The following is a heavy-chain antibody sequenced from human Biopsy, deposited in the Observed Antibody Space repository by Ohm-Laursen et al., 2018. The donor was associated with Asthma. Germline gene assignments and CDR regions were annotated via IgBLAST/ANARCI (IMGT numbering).Heavy chain of an antibody. CDR2: ISKDASTQ. Sequence: SLRLSCAASGFSFSNFAIHWVRQAPGKGLEWVGVISKDASTQDYADSVKGRFTMARDNSKNTLYLQMNGLRAEDTAVYYCARDAWELQKPYAYYFDYWGQRTLVTVSS. CDR3: ARDAWELQKPYAYYFDY. J-gene: IGHJ4*02. CDR1: GFSFSNFA. D-gene: IGHD1-26*01. V-gene: IGHV3-30*01.